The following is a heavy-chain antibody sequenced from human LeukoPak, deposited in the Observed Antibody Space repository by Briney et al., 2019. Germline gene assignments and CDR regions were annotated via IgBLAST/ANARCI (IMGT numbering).Heavy chain of an antibody. CDR1: GYTFTGYY. V-gene: IGHV1-2*02. CDR2: INPNSGGT. J-gene: IGHJ5*02. D-gene: IGHD6-19*01. Sequence: ASVKVSCKASGYTFTGYYMHWVRQAPGQGLEWMGWINPNSGGTNYAQKFQGRVTMTGDTSISTAYMELSRLRSDDTAVYYCARTFSGWGNWFDPWGQGTLVTVSS. CDR3: ARTFSGWGNWFDP.